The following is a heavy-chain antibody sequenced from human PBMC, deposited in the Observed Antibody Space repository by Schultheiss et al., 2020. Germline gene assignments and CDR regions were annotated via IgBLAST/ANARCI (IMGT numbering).Heavy chain of an antibody. D-gene: IGHD1-1*01. CDR1: GGSISSSSYY. CDR3: ARQGTTGTPPFDY. J-gene: IGHJ4*02. Sequence: SETLSLTCTVSGGSISSSSYYWGWIRQPPGKGLEWIGSIYYSGSIYYNPSLKSRVTISVDTSKNQFSLKLSSVTAADTAVYYCARQGTTGTPPFDYWGQGTLVTVSS. CDR2: IYYSGSI. V-gene: IGHV4-39*01.